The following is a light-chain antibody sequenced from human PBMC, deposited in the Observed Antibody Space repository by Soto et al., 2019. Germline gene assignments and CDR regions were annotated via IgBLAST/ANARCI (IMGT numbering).Light chain of an antibody. Sequence: VLTQSPVSRSLFSRDKAHLSCRASQSVRNNYSSWLQQPPGDAPSLLISAASTRGTGVPDSFSGSASRTYSTLTSSRLEPDYFAVYYRQQYGGSRTFGQGTKVDI. V-gene: IGKV3-20*01. CDR2: AAS. CDR1: QSVRNNY. CDR3: QQYGGSRT. J-gene: IGKJ1*01.